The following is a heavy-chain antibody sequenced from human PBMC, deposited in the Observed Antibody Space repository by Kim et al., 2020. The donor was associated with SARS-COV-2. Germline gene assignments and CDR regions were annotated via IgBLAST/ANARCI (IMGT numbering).Heavy chain of an antibody. CDR3: ARGYGSGSYRSSPLDY. CDR2: ISSSSSYI. D-gene: IGHD3-10*01. V-gene: IGHV3-21*01. Sequence: GGSLRLSCAASGFTFSSYSMNWVRQAPGKGLEWVSSISSSSSYIYYADSVKGRFTISRDNAKNSLYLQMNSLRAEDTAVYYCARGYGSGSYRSSPLDYWGQGTLVTVSS. CDR1: GFTFSSYS. J-gene: IGHJ4*02.